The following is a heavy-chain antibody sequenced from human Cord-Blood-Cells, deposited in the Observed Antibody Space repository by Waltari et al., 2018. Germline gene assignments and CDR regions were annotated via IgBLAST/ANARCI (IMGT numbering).Heavy chain of an antibody. CDR3: ARDHDFWSGYYYFDY. CDR1: GGSISSYY. Sequence: QVQLQESGPGLVKPSEPLSLTCTVSGGSISSYYWSWIRQPAGKGLEWIGRIYTSGSTNYNTHLKSRVTMSVDTSKNQFSLKLSSVTAADTAVYYCARDHDFWSGYYYFDYWGQGTLVTVSS. CDR2: IYTSGST. J-gene: IGHJ4*02. D-gene: IGHD3-3*01. V-gene: IGHV4-4*07.